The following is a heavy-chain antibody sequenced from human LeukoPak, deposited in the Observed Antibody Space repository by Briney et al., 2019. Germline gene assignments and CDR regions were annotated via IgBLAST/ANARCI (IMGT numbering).Heavy chain of an antibody. V-gene: IGHV1-8*01. D-gene: IGHD2-8*02. CDR2: MNPNSGNT. J-gene: IGHJ4*02. CDR3: ASPAGGYRAAPFDY. CDR1: GYTFTSYD. Sequence: ASVKVSCKASGYTFTSYDINWVRQATGQGLEWMGWMNPNSGNTGYAQKFQGRVTMTRNTSISTAYMELSSLRSEDTAVYYCASPAGGYRAAPFDYWGQGTLVTVSS.